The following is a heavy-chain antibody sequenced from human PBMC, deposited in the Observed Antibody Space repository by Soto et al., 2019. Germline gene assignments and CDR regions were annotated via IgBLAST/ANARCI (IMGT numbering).Heavy chain of an antibody. CDR1: GFTFSSYS. J-gene: IGHJ4*02. Sequence: EVQLVESGGGLVKPGGSLRLSCAASGFTFSSYSMNWVRQAPGKGLEWVSSISSSSSYIYYADSVKGRFTISRDNAKNSLYLQMNSLRAEDTAVYYCARALYSDYTFDYWGQGTLVTVSS. D-gene: IGHD4-17*01. V-gene: IGHV3-21*01. CDR3: ARALYSDYTFDY. CDR2: ISSSSSYI.